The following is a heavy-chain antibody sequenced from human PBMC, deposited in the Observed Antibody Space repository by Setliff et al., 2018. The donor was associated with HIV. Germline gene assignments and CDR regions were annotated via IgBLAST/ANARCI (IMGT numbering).Heavy chain of an antibody. CDR1: GYSISSGYY. CDR2: IYHSGST. J-gene: IGHJ4*02. CDR3: ARRSNWYNY. D-gene: IGHD6-13*01. V-gene: IGHV4-38-2*01. Sequence: PSETLSLTCAVSGYSISSGYYWGWIRQPPGKGLEWIGSIYHSGSTYYNPSLKSRVTISVDTSKNQFSLKVSSVTAADTAVYYWARRSNWYNYWGQGTLVTVS.